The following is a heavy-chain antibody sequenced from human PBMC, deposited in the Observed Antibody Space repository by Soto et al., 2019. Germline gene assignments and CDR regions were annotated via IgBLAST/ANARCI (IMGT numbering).Heavy chain of an antibody. V-gene: IGHV3-30*03. CDR1: GFTFSSYG. D-gene: IGHD3-9*01. CDR3: ARDKRYLDLLPGN. CDR2: ISYDGSNK. Sequence: SLLLSCAASGFTFSSYGMHWVRQAPGKGLEWVAVISYDGSNKYYADSVKGRFTISRDNSKNTLYLQMNSLRAEDTAVYYCARDKRYLDLLPGNWGQGTLLTVPS. J-gene: IGHJ4*02.